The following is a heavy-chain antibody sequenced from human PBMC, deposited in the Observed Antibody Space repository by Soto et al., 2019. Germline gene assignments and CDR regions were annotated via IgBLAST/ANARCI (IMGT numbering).Heavy chain of an antibody. CDR3: ARGHDFWSGLYYMDV. V-gene: IGHV1-3*01. CDR2: INAGNGNT. J-gene: IGHJ6*03. Sequence: QVQLVQSGAEVKKPWASVKVSCKASGYTFTSYAMHWVRQAPGQRLEWMGGINAGNGNTKYSQKFQGRFTITRDTSAGTAYMELRSLRPGDTAVYYCARGHDFWSGLYYMDVWGKGTTVTVSS. CDR1: GYTFTSYA. D-gene: IGHD3-3*01.